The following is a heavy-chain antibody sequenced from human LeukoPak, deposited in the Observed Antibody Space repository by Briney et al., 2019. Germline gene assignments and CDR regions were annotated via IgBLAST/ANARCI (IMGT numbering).Heavy chain of an antibody. CDR2: INPNSGGT. CDR3: ARVRGITMVRGVPTVGY. CDR1: GYTFTGYY. V-gene: IGHV1-2*02. J-gene: IGHJ4*02. D-gene: IGHD3-10*01. Sequence: ASVKVSCKASGYTFTGYYMHWVRQAPGQGLEWMGWINPNSGGTNYAQKFQGRVTMPRDTSISTAYMELSRLRSDDTAVYYCARVRGITMVRGVPTVGYWGQGTLVTVSS.